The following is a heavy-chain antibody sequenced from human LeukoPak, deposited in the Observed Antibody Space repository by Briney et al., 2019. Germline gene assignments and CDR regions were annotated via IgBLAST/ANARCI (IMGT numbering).Heavy chain of an antibody. CDR2: INHSGST. CDR3: AGRRDGYNWDRYFDL. Sequence: PSETLSLTCAVYGGSFSGYYWSWIRQPPGKGLEWIGEINHSGSTNYNPSLKSRVTISVDTSKNQFSLKLSSVTAADTAVYYCAGRRDGYNWDRYFDLWGRGTLVTVSS. D-gene: IGHD5-24*01. V-gene: IGHV4-34*01. CDR1: GGSFSGYY. J-gene: IGHJ2*01.